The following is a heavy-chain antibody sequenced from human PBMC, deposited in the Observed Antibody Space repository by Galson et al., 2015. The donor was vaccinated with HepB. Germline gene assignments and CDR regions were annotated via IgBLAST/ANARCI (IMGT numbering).Heavy chain of an antibody. J-gene: IGHJ4*02. CDR3: ARDRPGSGNYNNSSDY. CDR1: GGSISSYY. V-gene: IGHV4-59*01. CDR2: IYYSGST. D-gene: IGHD1-26*01. Sequence: SETLSLTCTVSGGSISSYYWSWIRQPPGKGLEWIGYIYYSGSTNYNPSLKSRVTISLDTSNNQFSLKLTSVTAADTAIYYCARDRPGSGNYNNSSDYWGQGTLVTVSS.